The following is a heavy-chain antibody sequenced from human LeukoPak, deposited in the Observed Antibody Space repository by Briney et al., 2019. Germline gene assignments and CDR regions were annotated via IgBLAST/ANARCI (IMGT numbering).Heavy chain of an antibody. CDR3: ARGLRYFDWTQYYFDY. CDR2: INPSGGTT. J-gene: IGHJ4*02. CDR1: TNTFTTYH. Sequence: GASVKVSSKASTNTFTTYHMHWVRQAPGQGLEWMGIINPSGGTTNYAQKFQGRVNVTRDTSTSTVYMELSSLRSEDTAVYYCARGLRYFDWTQYYFDYWGQGTLVTVSS. V-gene: IGHV1-46*01. D-gene: IGHD3-9*01.